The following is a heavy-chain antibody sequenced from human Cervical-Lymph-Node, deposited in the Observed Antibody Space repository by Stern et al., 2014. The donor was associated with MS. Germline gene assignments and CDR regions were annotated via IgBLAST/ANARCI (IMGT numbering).Heavy chain of an antibody. J-gene: IGHJ4*02. CDR1: GFTFSSYG. V-gene: IGHV3-33*01. D-gene: IGHD1-26*01. CDR2: IWYDGSNK. Sequence: VQLVESGGGVVQPGRSLRLSCAASGFTFSSYGMHWVRQAPGKGLEWVAVIWYDGSNKYYADSVKGRFTISRDNSKNTLYLQMNSLRAEDTAVYYCARGVQGAPLDYWGQGTLVTVSS. CDR3: ARGVQGAPLDY.